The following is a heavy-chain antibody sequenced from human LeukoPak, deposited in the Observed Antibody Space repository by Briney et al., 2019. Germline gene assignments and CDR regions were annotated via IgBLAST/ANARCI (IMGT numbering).Heavy chain of an antibody. Sequence: PRGSLSLSCAASGFTFSSYSMNWVRQAPGKGLEWVSSISSSSSYIYYADSVKGRFTISRDNAKNSLYLQMNSLRAEDTAVYYCARDRMATIYDYWGQGTLVTVSS. D-gene: IGHD5-24*01. J-gene: IGHJ4*02. V-gene: IGHV3-21*01. CDR1: GFTFSSYS. CDR3: ARDRMATIYDY. CDR2: ISSSSSYI.